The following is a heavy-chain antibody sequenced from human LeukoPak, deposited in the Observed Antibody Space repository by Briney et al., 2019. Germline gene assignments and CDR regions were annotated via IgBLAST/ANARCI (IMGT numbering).Heavy chain of an antibody. V-gene: IGHV4-4*07. CDR1: GDFISGSY. D-gene: IGHD7-27*01. J-gene: IGHJ4*02. Sequence: PSETPSLTCTVSGDFISGSYWSWVRQPAGKGLEWIGRIYTTRTADYNPSLTSRVTMSVDKSKKQLSLKLNSVTAADTAVYYCATVGGEGGFLHYWGQGILVAVSS. CDR3: ATVGGEGGFLHY. CDR2: IYTTRTA.